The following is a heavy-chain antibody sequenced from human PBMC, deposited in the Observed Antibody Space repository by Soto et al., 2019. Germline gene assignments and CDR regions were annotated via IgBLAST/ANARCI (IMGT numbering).Heavy chain of an antibody. D-gene: IGHD6-13*01. CDR1: GGTFSSYA. CDR2: IIPIFGTA. CDR3: ARPAYSSSWYGYYGMDV. J-gene: IGHJ6*02. Sequence: SVKVSCKASGGTFSSYAISWVRQAPGQGLEWMGGIIPIFGTANYAQKFQGRVTITADKSTSTAYMELSSLRSEDTAVYYCARPAYSSSWYGYYGMDVWGQGTTVTVSS. V-gene: IGHV1-69*06.